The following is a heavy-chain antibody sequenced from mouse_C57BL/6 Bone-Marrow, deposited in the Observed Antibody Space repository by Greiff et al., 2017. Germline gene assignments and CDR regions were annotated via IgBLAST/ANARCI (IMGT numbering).Heavy chain of an antibody. CDR1: GYTFTSYW. D-gene: IGHD1-1*01. V-gene: IGHV1-55*01. Sequence: QVQLKQPGAELVKPGASVKMSCKASGYTFTSYWITWVKQRPGQGLEWIGDIYPGSGSTNYNEKFKSKATLTVDTSSSTAYMQLSSLTSEDSAVYYCARSSYYYGSSYDYWGQGTTLTVSS. CDR3: ARSSYYYGSSYDY. J-gene: IGHJ2*01. CDR2: IYPGSGST.